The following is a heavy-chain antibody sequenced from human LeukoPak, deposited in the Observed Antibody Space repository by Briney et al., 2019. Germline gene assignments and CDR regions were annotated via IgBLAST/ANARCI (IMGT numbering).Heavy chain of an antibody. J-gene: IGHJ3*02. V-gene: IGHV3-23*01. CDR1: GFTFNNYA. CDR3: ARGIQPPKYYGSGSDTFDI. Sequence: GGSLRLSCAGSGFTFNNYAMSWVRRAPRKGLEWVSTIMIGGDGKHYADSVKGRFTISRDNSKNTVYLQMNSLRTEDTSVYYCARGIQPPKYYGSGSDTFDIWGQGTMVTVSS. CDR2: IMIGGDGK. D-gene: IGHD3-10*01.